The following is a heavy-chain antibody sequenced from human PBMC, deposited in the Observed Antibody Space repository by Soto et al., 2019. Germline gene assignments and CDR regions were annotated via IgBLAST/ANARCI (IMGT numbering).Heavy chain of an antibody. CDR1: GFTFSSYS. V-gene: IGHV3-21*01. J-gene: IGHJ4*02. CDR3: ARLATMVRGVISKAVDY. D-gene: IGHD3-10*01. Sequence: EVQLVESGGGLVKPGGSLRLSCAASGFTFSSYSMNWVRQAPGKGLEWVSSISSSSSYIYYADSVKGRFTISRDNAKNSLYLQMNSLRAEDTAVYYCARLATMVRGVISKAVDYWGQGTLVTVSS. CDR2: ISSSSSYI.